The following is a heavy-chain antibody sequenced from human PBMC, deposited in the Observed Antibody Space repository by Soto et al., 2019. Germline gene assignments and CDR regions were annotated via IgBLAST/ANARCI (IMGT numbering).Heavy chain of an antibody. Sequence: SETLSLTCAVYGGSFSGYYWSWIRQPPGKGLEWIGEINHSGSTNYNPSLKSRVTISVDTSKNQFSLKLSSVTAADTAVYYCARAQGDYYGDYDKIDYNWFDPWGQGTLVTVSS. CDR1: GGSFSGYY. CDR2: INHSGST. CDR3: ARAQGDYYGDYDKIDYNWFDP. V-gene: IGHV4-34*01. D-gene: IGHD4-17*01. J-gene: IGHJ5*02.